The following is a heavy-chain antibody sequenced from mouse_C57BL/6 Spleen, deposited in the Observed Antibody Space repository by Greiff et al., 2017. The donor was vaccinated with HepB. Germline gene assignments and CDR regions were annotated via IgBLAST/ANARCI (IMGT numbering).Heavy chain of an antibody. CDR3: TTSHGSSFYAMDY. Sequence: EVQLQQSGAELVRPGASVKLSCTASGFNIKDYYMHWVKQRPEQGLEWIGRIDPEDGDTEYAPKFQGKATMTADTSSNTAYLQLSSLTSEDTAVYYCTTSHGSSFYAMDYWGQGTSVTVSS. V-gene: IGHV14-1*01. D-gene: IGHD1-1*01. CDR2: IDPEDGDT. J-gene: IGHJ4*01. CDR1: GFNIKDYY.